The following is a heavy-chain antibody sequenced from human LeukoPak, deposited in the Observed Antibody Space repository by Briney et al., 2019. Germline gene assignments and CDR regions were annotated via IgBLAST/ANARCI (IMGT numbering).Heavy chain of an antibody. CDR3: ARGALAADY. J-gene: IGHJ4*02. Sequence: SETLSLTCAVYGGSFSGYYWSWIRQPPGKGLEWIGEINHSGSTNYNPSLKSRVTISVDTSKNQFSLKLSAVTAADTAVYYCARGALAADYWGQGTLVTVSS. V-gene: IGHV4-34*01. CDR2: INHSGST. CDR1: GGSFSGYY. D-gene: IGHD2-15*01.